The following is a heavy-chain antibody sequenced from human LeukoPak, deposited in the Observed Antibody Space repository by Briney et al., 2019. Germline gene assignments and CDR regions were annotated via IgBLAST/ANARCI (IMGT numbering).Heavy chain of an antibody. CDR3: ARDRIRGLAAAGRGSWFDP. V-gene: IGHV4-34*01. J-gene: IGHJ5*02. CDR2: INHSGST. D-gene: IGHD6-13*01. CDR1: GGSFSGYY. Sequence: SETLSLTCAVYGGSFSGYYRSWIRQPPGKGLEWIGEINHSGSTNYNPSLKSRVTISVDTSKNQFSLKLSSVTAADTAVYYCARDRIRGLAAAGRGSWFDPWGQGTLVTVSS.